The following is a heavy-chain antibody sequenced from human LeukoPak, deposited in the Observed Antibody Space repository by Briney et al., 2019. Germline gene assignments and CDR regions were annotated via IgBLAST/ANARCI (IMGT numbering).Heavy chain of an antibody. CDR1: GFNFSTYW. CDR2: IKEDGSEI. J-gene: IGHJ4*02. CDR3: VTDQTGRHPYFFDY. V-gene: IGHV3-7*01. Sequence: GGSLRLSCTASGFNFSTYWTTWVRQVPGKGLEWVANIKEDGSEIYYVDAVKGRFSISRDNAKTSLYLQMHSLSVADTGLYYCVTDQTGRHPYFFDYWDQGTLVTVSS. D-gene: IGHD3-10*01.